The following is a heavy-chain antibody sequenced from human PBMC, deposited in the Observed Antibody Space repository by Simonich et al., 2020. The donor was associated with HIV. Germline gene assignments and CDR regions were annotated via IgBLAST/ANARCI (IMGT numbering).Heavy chain of an antibody. CDR1: GFTFSSYA. CDR2: ISYDGSNK. Sequence: QVQLVESGGGVVQPGRSLRLSCAASGFTFSSYAMHWVRQAPGNGLEWVAVISYDGSNKYYADSVKVRFTISRDNSKNTLYLQMNSLRAEDTAVYYCARESWGFDYWGQGTLVTVSS. D-gene: IGHD3-16*01. J-gene: IGHJ4*02. CDR3: ARESWGFDY. V-gene: IGHV3-30*07.